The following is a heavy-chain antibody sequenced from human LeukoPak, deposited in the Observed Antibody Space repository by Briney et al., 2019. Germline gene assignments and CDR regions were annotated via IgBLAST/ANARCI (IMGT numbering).Heavy chain of an antibody. CDR3: ASLYGSGPNWFDP. J-gene: IGHJ5*02. CDR1: GFTFSNYN. CDR2: ITLSRTTI. Sequence: QTVGSLRLSCTASGFTFSNYNMNWVHQAPGKGLEWVAYITLSRTTIYYADSVKGRFTISRDNAKNSLSLQMNSLRDEDTAVYYCASLYGSGPNWFDPWGQGTLVTVSS. V-gene: IGHV3-48*02. D-gene: IGHD3-10*01.